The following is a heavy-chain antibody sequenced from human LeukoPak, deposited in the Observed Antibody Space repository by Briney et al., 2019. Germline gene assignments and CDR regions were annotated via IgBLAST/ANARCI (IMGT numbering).Heavy chain of an antibody. D-gene: IGHD4-17*01. CDR2: IIPIFGTA. V-gene: IGHV1-69*13. Sequence: EASVKVSCKASGYTFSSYAISWVRQAPGQGLEWMGGIIPIFGTANYAQKFQGRVTITADESTSTAYMELSSLRSEDTAVYYCASSSVTSPYYFDYWGQGTLVTVSS. J-gene: IGHJ4*02. CDR1: GYTFSSYA. CDR3: ASSSVTSPYYFDY.